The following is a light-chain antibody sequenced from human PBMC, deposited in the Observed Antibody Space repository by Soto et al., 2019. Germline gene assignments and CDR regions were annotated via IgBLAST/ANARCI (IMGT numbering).Light chain of an antibody. CDR1: HDISNY. CDR2: TAS. CDR3: QKYNSAPRT. V-gene: IGKV1-27*01. J-gene: IGKJ1*01. Sequence: DIQMTQSPSSLPASVGDRVTITCRASHDISNYLAWFQQKPGKVPKLLIYTASTLQSGVPSRFSGSGSGTDFTLTISSLQPEDVVTYYCQKYNSAPRTFGQGTKVEIK.